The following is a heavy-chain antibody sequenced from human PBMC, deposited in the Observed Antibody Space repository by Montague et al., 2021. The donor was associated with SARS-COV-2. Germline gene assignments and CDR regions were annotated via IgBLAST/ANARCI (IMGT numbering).Heavy chain of an antibody. Sequence: CAISGDSVSSNTAAWSWNRQSPSRDLELLRRTYYRSKWYCDYAVSVKSRMTISPDTSKNQFSLQLSSVTPEDRAVYYCARDPRYSLSWSFDYWGQGTLVTVSS. CDR1: GDSVSSNTAA. D-gene: IGHD6-13*01. CDR3: ARDPRYSLSWSFDY. V-gene: IGHV6-1*01. CDR2: TYYRSKWYC. J-gene: IGHJ4*02.